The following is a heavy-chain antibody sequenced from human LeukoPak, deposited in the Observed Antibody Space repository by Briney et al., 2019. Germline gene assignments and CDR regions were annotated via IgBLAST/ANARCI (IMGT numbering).Heavy chain of an antibody. J-gene: IGHJ4*02. V-gene: IGHV4-39*01. CDR3: ARHEMVAATTIYFDY. CDR1: GGSISSSSYY. CDR2: IYYSGST. Sequence: SEXLSLTCTVPGGSISSSSYYWGWIRQPPGKGLEWIGSIYYSGSTYYNPSLKSRVTISVDTSKNQFSLKLSSVTAADTAVYYCARHEMVAATTIYFDYWGQGTLVTVSS. D-gene: IGHD2-15*01.